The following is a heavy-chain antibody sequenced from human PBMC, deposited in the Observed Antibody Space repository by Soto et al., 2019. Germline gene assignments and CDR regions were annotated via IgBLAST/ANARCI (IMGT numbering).Heavy chain of an antibody. D-gene: IGHD1-26*01. J-gene: IGHJ4*01. V-gene: IGHV4-4*07. Sequence: SETLSLTCTVSGASISSYSWSWIRQPAGQGLEWIGRIYASGTTNYNPSLKSRITLSVDTSKSQFSLRLNSVTAADTAVYYCARDVENGKHSYVYWGHGTLVTVSS. CDR3: ARDVENGKHSYVY. CDR1: GASISSYS. CDR2: IYASGTT.